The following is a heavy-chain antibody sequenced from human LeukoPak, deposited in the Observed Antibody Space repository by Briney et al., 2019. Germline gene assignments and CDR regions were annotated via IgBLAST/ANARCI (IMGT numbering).Heavy chain of an antibody. J-gene: IGHJ3*02. V-gene: IGHV1-2*04. CDR1: GYTFTGYY. Sequence: ASVKVSCKASGYTFTGYYLHWVRQAPGQGLEWMGWINPNSGGTNYAQKFQGWVTMTRDTSISTAYMELSRLRSDDTAVYYCARGANYDILTGYYRPDDAFDIWGPGTMVTVSS. CDR2: INPNSGGT. D-gene: IGHD3-9*01. CDR3: ARGANYDILTGYYRPDDAFDI.